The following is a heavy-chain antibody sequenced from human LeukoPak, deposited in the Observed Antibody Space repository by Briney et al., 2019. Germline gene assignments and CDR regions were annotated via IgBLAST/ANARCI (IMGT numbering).Heavy chain of an antibody. J-gene: IGHJ6*04. CDR1: GFTFSSYS. CDR2: ISSSSSYI. CDR3: ARDGRGGYSYGYINDYGMDV. V-gene: IGHV3-21*01. Sequence: AGGSLRLSCAASGFTFSSYSMNWVRQAPGKGLEWVSSISSSSSYIYYADSVKGRFTISRDNAKNSLYLQMNSLRAEDTAVYLCARDGRGGYSYGYINDYGMDVWGKGTTVTVSS. D-gene: IGHD5-18*01.